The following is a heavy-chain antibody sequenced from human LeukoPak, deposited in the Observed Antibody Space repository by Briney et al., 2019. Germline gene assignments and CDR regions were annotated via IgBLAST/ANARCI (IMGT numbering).Heavy chain of an antibody. CDR2: ISSDGITT. J-gene: IGHJ4*02. CDR3: ARVRSSSWYDY. Sequence: PGGSLKLSCAPSGFTFSTSWMHWVRHAPGEGLVWVSRISSDGITTTYADSVKGRFTISRDNAKNTLYLQMNSLRVEDTAVYYCARVRSSSWYDYWGQGALVTVSS. V-gene: IGHV3-74*01. D-gene: IGHD6-13*01. CDR1: GFTFSTSW.